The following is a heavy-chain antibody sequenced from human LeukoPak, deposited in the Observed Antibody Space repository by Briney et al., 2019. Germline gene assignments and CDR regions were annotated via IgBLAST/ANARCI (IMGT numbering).Heavy chain of an antibody. CDR2: ISSSSSYI. CDR3: ARAQGLEWLSLYYYSYYMDV. Sequence: GGSLRLSCAASGFTFSSYSMNWVRQAPGKGLEWVSSISSSSSYIYYADSVKGRFTISRDNAKNSLYLQMNSLRAEDTAVYYCARAQGLEWLSLYYYSYYMDVWGKGTTVTVSS. V-gene: IGHV3-21*01. D-gene: IGHD3-3*01. J-gene: IGHJ6*03. CDR1: GFTFSSYS.